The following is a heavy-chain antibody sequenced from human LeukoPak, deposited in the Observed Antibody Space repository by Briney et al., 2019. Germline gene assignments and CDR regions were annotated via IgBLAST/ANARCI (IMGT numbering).Heavy chain of an antibody. J-gene: IGHJ6*02. CDR3: AKAKTAGTSRYYYYGMDV. Sequence: PGGSLRLSCAASEFTFSSYAMTWVRQAPGKGLEWVSAISASGGSTYYADSVKGRFTISRDNSKNTLYLRMNSLRAEDTAVYCCAKAKTAGTSRYYYYGMDVWGQGTTVTVSS. V-gene: IGHV3-23*01. D-gene: IGHD6-13*01. CDR1: EFTFSSYA. CDR2: ISASGGST.